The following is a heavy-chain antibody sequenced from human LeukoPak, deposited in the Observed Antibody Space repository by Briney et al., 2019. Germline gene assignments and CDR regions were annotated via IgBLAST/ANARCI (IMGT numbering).Heavy chain of an antibody. Sequence: KPSETLSLTCTVSGGSISSSSYYWGWIRQSPGKGLDWIGSIYYSGSTYYNPSLKSRVTISADTSKNQFSLKLSSVTAADTAVFYCVGYVVYGSGIYYFDYWGQGTLVTVSS. D-gene: IGHD3-10*01. CDR3: VGYVVYGSGIYYFDY. V-gene: IGHV4-39*01. J-gene: IGHJ4*02. CDR2: IYYSGST. CDR1: GGSISSSSYY.